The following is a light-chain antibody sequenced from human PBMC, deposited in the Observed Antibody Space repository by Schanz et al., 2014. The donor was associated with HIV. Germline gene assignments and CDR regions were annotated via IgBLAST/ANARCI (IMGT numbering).Light chain of an antibody. Sequence: QSVLTQPPSASGTPGQRVTISCSGSRSNIGRNTVNWYQQLPRTAPKLLIYSNNQRPSGVPDRFSGSKSGTSASLTVSGLQAEDEADYYCCSHAGSSTWVFGGGTKLTVL. J-gene: IGLJ3*02. CDR3: CSHAGSSTWV. CDR1: RSNIGRNT. V-gene: IGLV1-44*01. CDR2: SNN.